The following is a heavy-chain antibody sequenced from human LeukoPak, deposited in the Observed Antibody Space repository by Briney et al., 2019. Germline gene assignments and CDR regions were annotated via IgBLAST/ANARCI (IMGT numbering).Heavy chain of an antibody. J-gene: IGHJ4*02. V-gene: IGHV4-59*08. D-gene: IGHD6-19*01. CDR3: ASGTQWLAFDY. CDR1: GGSISSYY. Sequence: SETLSLTCTVSGGSISSYYWAWIRQPPGKGLEWIGSFYNSGSTTYNPSLQSRVTISVDMSKSQVSLRLGSVGAADTAVYYCASGTQWLAFDYWGQGNLVTVSS. CDR2: FYNSGST.